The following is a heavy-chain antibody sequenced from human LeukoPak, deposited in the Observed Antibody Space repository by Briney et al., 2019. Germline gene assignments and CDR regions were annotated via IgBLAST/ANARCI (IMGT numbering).Heavy chain of an antibody. D-gene: IGHD3-22*01. CDR3: ATEEVTFYCDTGGYCSGGYYFDY. Sequence: SETLSLTCTVSGYSISSGYYWGWFRQPPGKGLEWIGSIYHSGSTYYNPSLKSRVIITVDTSTNQSYLKLNSVTAADTALFYCATEEVTFYCDTGGYCSGGYYFDYWGQGTLVTVSS. CDR2: IYHSGST. CDR1: GYSISSGYY. J-gene: IGHJ4*02. V-gene: IGHV4-38-2*02.